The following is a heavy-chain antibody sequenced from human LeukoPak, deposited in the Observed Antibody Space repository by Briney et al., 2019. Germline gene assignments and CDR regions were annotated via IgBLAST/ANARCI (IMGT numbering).Heavy chain of an antibody. V-gene: IGHV4-34*01. CDR2: INHSGST. J-gene: IGHJ5*02. Sequence: PSETLSLTCTVSGDSMTLSTYYWGWIRQPPGKGLEWVGEINHSGSTNYNPSLKSRVTISVDTSKNQFSLKLSSVTAADTAVYYCASSMVYGRWFDPWGQGTLVTVSS. D-gene: IGHD2-8*01. CDR3: ASSMVYGRWFDP. CDR1: GDSMTLSTYY.